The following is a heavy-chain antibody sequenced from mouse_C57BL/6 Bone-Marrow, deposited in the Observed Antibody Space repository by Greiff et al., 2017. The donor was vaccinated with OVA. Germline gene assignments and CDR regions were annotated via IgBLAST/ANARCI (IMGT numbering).Heavy chain of an antibody. D-gene: IGHD1-1*01. CDR1: GFTFSSYT. V-gene: IGHV5-9*01. CDR3: ARRTTVPMDY. J-gene: IGHJ4*01. Sequence: EVKLVESGGGLVKPGGSLTLSCAASGFTFSSYTMSWVRQTPEKRLEWVATISGGGGNTYYPDSVKGRFTISRDNAKNTLYLQMSSLRSEDTALYYCARRTTVPMDYWGQGTSVTVSA. CDR2: ISGGGGNT.